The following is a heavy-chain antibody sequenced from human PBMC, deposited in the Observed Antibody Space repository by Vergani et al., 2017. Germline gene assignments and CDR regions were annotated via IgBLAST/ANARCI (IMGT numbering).Heavy chain of an antibody. CDR2: ISWNSGSI. Sequence: EVQLVESGGGLVQPGRSLRLSCAASGFPLDDYAMHWVRQAPGKGLEWVSGISWNSGSIGYAASVKGRFNISRDNAKNSLYLQMNSLRAEDTALYYCGKDWAKIDPGAFDIWGQGTMVTVSS. CDR1: GFPLDDYA. V-gene: IGHV3-9*01. D-gene: IGHD2/OR15-2a*01. J-gene: IGHJ3*02. CDR3: GKDWAKIDPGAFDI.